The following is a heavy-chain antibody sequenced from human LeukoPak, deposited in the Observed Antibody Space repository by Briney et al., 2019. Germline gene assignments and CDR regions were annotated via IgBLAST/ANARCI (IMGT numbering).Heavy chain of an antibody. V-gene: IGHV3-21*01. Sequence: GGSLRLSCAASGFTFSSYSMNWVRQAPGKGLEWVSSISSSSSYIYYADSVKGRFTISRDNAKNTLYLQMNSLRAEDTAVYYCATDPYGGTDYWGQGTLVTVSS. CDR2: ISSSSSYI. D-gene: IGHD4/OR15-4a*01. CDR3: ATDPYGGTDY. J-gene: IGHJ4*02. CDR1: GFTFSSYS.